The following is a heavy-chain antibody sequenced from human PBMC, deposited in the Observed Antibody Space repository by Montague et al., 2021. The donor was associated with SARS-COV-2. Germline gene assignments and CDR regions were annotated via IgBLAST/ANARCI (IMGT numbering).Heavy chain of an antibody. CDR1: GFTFSNYW. Sequence: SLRLSCAASGFTFSNYWMSWVRQAPGKGLGWVANIKEDGGELHYLDSVKGRFTISRDNAKKSLYLQMNSLRAEDTAVYFCARDAPLSASGWGYWGQGTLVTVSS. CDR3: ARDAPLSASGWGY. D-gene: IGHD3-16*01. CDR2: IKEDGGEL. V-gene: IGHV3-7*05. J-gene: IGHJ4*02.